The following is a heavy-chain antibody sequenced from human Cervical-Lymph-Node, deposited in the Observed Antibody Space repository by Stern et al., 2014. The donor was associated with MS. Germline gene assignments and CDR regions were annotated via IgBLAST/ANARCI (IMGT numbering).Heavy chain of an antibody. CDR3: VRSGAGNWFDP. D-gene: IGHD3-10*01. CDR2: ISTTGSTT. Sequence: MQLVESGGGLVKTGGSLRLSCAASGFTFSAFYMTWMRQAPGKGLEWVSYISTTGSTTYYADSVKGRFTISRDNAKNSVSLQMNSLRAEDTAVYYCVRSGAGNWFDPWGQGTLVTVSS. V-gene: IGHV3-11*01. J-gene: IGHJ5*02. CDR1: GFTFSAFY.